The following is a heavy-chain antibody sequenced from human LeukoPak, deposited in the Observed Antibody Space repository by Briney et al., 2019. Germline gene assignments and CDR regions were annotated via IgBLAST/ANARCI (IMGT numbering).Heavy chain of an antibody. D-gene: IGHD2-15*01. V-gene: IGHV3-23*01. CDR1: KFTFRNYD. CDR3: AKRQCSGFNCAFFDL. Sequence: GRCLRLSCTAAKFTFRNYDIGWVRQPPGKGLGWVSVIFSSGRTTYYADSVKGRFTISRDNSKNTMSLQMNRLGGEDTAVYYCAKRQCSGFNCAFFDLCGEGALVTVSS. CDR2: IFSSGRTT. J-gene: IGHJ4*02.